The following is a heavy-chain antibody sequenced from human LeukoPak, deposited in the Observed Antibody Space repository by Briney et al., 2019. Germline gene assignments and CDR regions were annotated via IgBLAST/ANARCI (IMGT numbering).Heavy chain of an antibody. J-gene: IGHJ4*02. CDR1: GGSISSGGYY. V-gene: IGHV4-31*03. CDR3: ARDAVDRGRSFDY. Sequence: SETLSLTCTVSGGSISSGGYYWSWIRQHPGKGLEWIGYIYYSGSTYYNPSLRSRVTISVDTSKNQFSLKLSSVTAADTAVYYCARDAVDRGRSFDYWGQGTLVTVSS. D-gene: IGHD3-10*01. CDR2: IYYSGST.